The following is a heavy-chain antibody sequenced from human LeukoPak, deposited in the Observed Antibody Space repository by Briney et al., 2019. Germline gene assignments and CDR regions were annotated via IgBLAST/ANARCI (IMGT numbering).Heavy chain of an antibody. J-gene: IGHJ4*02. Sequence: GGSLRLSCAASGFTVSSTYLTWVRQAPGMGLEWLSVIYSGGYTYYADSVKGRFFISRDISENMVYLQMNSLSVEDTAVYFCARGRPAHYFDSWGPGTLVTVS. CDR3: ARGRPAHYFDS. D-gene: IGHD6-6*01. CDR2: IYSGGYT. CDR1: GFTVSSTY. V-gene: IGHV3-66*01.